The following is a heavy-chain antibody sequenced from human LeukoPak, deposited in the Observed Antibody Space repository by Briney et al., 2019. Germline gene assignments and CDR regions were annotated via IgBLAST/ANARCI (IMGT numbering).Heavy chain of an antibody. D-gene: IGHD6-13*01. J-gene: IGHJ4*02. V-gene: IGHV3-33*08. CDR2: IWYDGSNK. CDR3: ARDSSSGVRYFDY. Sequence: GGSLRLSCAASGFTFSNYGIHWVRQAPGKGLEWVAVIWYDGSNKYYADSVKGRFTISRDNSKNTLYLQMNSLRAEDTAVYYCARDSSSGVRYFDYGGQGTLVTVSS. CDR1: GFTFSNYG.